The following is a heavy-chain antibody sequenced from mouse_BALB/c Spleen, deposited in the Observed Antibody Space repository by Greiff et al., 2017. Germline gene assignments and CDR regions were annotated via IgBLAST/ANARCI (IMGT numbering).Heavy chain of an antibody. V-gene: IGHV5-17*02. J-gene: IGHJ3*01. D-gene: IGHD1-2*01. CDR3: AKEIDYGYGFAY. CDR1: GFTFSSFG. CDR2: ISSGSSTI. Sequence: EVQVVESGGGLVQPGGSRKLSCAASGFTFSSFGMHWVRQAPEKGLEWVAYISSGSSTIYYADTVKGRFTISRDNPKNTLFLQMTSLRSEDTAMYYCAKEIDYGYGFAYWGQGTLVTVSA.